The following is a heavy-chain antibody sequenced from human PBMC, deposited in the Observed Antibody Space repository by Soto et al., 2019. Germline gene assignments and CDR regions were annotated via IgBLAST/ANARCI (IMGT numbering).Heavy chain of an antibody. CDR1: GYTFTGYY. J-gene: IGHJ3*02. CDR2: INPNSGGT. V-gene: IGHV1-2*04. CDR3: ATERRGIAVAGTGAFDI. D-gene: IGHD6-19*01. Sequence: QVQLVQSGAEVKKPGASVKVSCKASGYTFTGYYMHWVRQAPGQGLEWMGWINPNSGGTNYAQKFQGWVTMTRDTSISTAYMELSRLRSDDTAVYYCATERRGIAVAGTGAFDIWGQGTMVTVSS.